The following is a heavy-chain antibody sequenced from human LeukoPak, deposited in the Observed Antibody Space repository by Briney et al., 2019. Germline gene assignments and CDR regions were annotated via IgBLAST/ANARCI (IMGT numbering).Heavy chain of an antibody. V-gene: IGHV3-9*01. Sequence: GGSLRLSCAASGFAFDDYTIHWFRQVPGKGLEWVSSINWNSRNTAYADSARGRFTISRDNAKKSLYLQMNGLRGDDTALYFCAKDISYDFWSGYRCMDVWGQGTTVTVSS. J-gene: IGHJ6*02. CDR1: GFAFDDYT. CDR2: INWNSRNT. CDR3: AKDISYDFWSGYRCMDV. D-gene: IGHD3-3*01.